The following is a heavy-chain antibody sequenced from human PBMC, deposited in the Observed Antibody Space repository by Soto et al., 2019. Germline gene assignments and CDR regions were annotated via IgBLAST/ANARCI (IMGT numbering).Heavy chain of an antibody. D-gene: IGHD3-9*01. V-gene: IGHV3-15*01. CDR2: IKSKTDGGTT. CDR1: GFTFRNAW. CDR3: TSDLNILTVYYAH. J-gene: IGHJ4*02. Sequence: GGSLRLSCAASGFTFRNAWMSWVRQAPGKGLEWVGRIKSKTDGGTTDYDAPVKVRFTISRDDSKNTLYLQMNSLKTEETAVYSCTSDLNILTVYYAHWGQGTLVTVSS.